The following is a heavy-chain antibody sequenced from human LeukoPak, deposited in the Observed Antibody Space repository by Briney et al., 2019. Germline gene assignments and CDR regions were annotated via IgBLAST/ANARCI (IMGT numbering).Heavy chain of an antibody. V-gene: IGHV3-21*01. D-gene: IGHD2-15*01. J-gene: IGHJ3*02. Sequence: PGGSLRLYCAASGFTFSSYSMNWLPQAPGKGLEWVLSISNSSSYIYYADSVKGRFTISRDNAMNRLYLQMNSLRAEDTAVYYCARQYCSGGSCYVDAFDIWGQGTMVTVSS. CDR2: ISNSSSYI. CDR3: ARQYCSGGSCYVDAFDI. CDR1: GFTFSSYS.